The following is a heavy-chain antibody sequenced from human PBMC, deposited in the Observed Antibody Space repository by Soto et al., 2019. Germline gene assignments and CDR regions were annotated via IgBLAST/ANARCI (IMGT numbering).Heavy chain of an antibody. D-gene: IGHD3-3*01. CDR2: IYWDDDK. CDR3: AHRVLRTVFGLVTTTAIYFGF. CDR1: GFSLTTSGVG. J-gene: IGHJ4*02. V-gene: IGHV2-5*02. Sequence: QITLKESGPTVVKPTETLTLTCTSSGFSLTTSGVGMRWVRQSPGKAPEWLALIYWDDDKRYSTSLKSRLIIHDDTSQNQVGLTMASVDPADTATYYCAHRVLRTVFGLVTTTAIYFGFWGQGTTVVVSS.